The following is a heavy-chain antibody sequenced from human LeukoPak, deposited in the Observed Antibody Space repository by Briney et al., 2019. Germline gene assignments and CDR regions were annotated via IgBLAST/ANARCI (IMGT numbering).Heavy chain of an antibody. CDR3: ARGFIRAGAFDI. CDR1: GFTFSSYE. J-gene: IGHJ3*02. CDR2: ISSSGSTI. Sequence: GGSLRLSCAASGFTFSSYEMNWVRQAPGKGLEWDSYISSSGSTIYYADSVKGRFTNSRDNAKNSLYLQMNSLRAEDTAVYYCARGFIRAGAFDIWGQGTMVTVSS. V-gene: IGHV3-48*03. D-gene: IGHD3-10*01.